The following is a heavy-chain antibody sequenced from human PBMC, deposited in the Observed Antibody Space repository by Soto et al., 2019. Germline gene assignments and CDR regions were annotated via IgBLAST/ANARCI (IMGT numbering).Heavy chain of an antibody. J-gene: IGHJ3*01. CDR2: IYDSGIS. Sequence: QVQLQESGPGLVKTSETLSLACSVSGAIVTSGENYWSWVRQAPGKGLEWLGYIYDSGISYYTPALRSRLMLSLDRPNNQVSLKLSSVTAADTAVYFCVRNLARGDTGNVWGHGTMVTVSS. CDR3: VRNLARGDTGNV. D-gene: IGHD2-21*02. CDR1: GAIVTSGENY. V-gene: IGHV4-30-4*01.